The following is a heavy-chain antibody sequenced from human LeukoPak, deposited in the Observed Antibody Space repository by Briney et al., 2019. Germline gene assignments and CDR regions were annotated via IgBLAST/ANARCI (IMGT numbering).Heavy chain of an antibody. J-gene: IGHJ4*02. CDR2: IYCSGST. V-gene: IGHV4-59*01. CDR1: GGSISSYY. CDR3: ASYDSSGLVGY. D-gene: IGHD3-22*01. Sequence: SETLSLTCTVSGGSISSYYWSWIRQPPGKGLEWIGYIYCSGSTNYNPSLKSRVTISVDTSKNQFSLKLSSVTAADTAVYYCASYDSSGLVGYWGQGTLVTVSS.